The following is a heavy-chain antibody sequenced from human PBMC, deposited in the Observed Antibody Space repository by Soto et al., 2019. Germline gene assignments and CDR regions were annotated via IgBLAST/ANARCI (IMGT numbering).Heavy chain of an antibody. CDR2: IWYDGSNK. Sequence: HPGGSLRLSCAASGFTFSSYGMHWVRQAPGKGLEWVAVIWYDGSNKYYADSVKGRFTISRANSKNTLYLQMNSLRAEDTAVYYCVRVVGWYLPPCPYDYWRQGTLVTVS. D-gene: IGHD6-19*01. V-gene: IGHV3-33*01. CDR3: VRVVGWYLPPCPYDY. CDR1: GFTFSSYG. J-gene: IGHJ4*02.